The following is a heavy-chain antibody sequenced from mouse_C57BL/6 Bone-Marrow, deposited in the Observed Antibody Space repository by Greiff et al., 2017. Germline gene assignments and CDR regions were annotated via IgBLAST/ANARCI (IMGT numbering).Heavy chain of an antibody. CDR3: ARGCYYDYDGGSYAMDY. D-gene: IGHD2-4*01. Sequence: QVQLQQPGAELVKPGASVKMSCKASGYTFTSYWITWVKQRPGQGLEWIGDIYPGSGSTNYNEKFKSKATLTVDTSSSTAYMQLSSLTSEDSAVYCCARGCYYDYDGGSYAMDYWGQGTSVTVSS. J-gene: IGHJ4*01. CDR2: IYPGSGST. CDR1: GYTFTSYW. V-gene: IGHV1-55*01.